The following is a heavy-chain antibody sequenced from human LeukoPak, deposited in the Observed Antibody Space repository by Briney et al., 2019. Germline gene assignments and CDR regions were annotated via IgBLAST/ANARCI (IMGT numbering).Heavy chain of an antibody. Sequence: GGSLRLSCAASGFTFSTYSMNWVRQAPGKGLEWVSYISSSSSTIYYADSVKGRFTISRDNAKNSLYLQMNGLRAEDTAVYYCAGATGSYYGMDVWGQGTTVTVSS. CDR3: AGATGSYYGMDV. CDR2: ISSSSSTI. CDR1: GFTFSTYS. V-gene: IGHV3-48*04. D-gene: IGHD3-10*01. J-gene: IGHJ6*02.